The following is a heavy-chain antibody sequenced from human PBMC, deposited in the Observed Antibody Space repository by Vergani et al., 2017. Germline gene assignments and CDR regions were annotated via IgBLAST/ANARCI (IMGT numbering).Heavy chain of an antibody. J-gene: IGHJ6*03. D-gene: IGHD3-3*01. CDR1: GYTFTSYG. CDR2: ISAYNGNT. Sequence: QVQLVQSGAEVKKPGASVKVSCKASGYTFTSYGISWVRQAPGQGLEWMGWISAYNGNTNYAQKLQGRVTMTTDTSTSTAYMELRSLRSEDTAVYYCAREVSPPDFWSGYIGYYYYMDVWGKGTTVTVSS. CDR3: AREVSPPDFWSGYIGYYYYMDV. V-gene: IGHV1-18*04.